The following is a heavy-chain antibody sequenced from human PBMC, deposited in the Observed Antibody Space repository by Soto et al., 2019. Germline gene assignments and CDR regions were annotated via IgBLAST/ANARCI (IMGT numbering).Heavy chain of an antibody. CDR1: GGSFKSGSYS. CDR2: VYHTGRT. D-gene: IGHD3-3*01. CDR3: ARDFAYFDS. J-gene: IGHJ4*02. V-gene: IGHV4-61*01. Sequence: PSETLSLTCTVSGGSFKSGSYSWSWIRQPPGKGLEWIGYVYHTGRTSYNPPLKSRVSISMDTSKNQFSLNLDSVTAADTAVYFCARDFAYFDSWGRGTLVTVSS.